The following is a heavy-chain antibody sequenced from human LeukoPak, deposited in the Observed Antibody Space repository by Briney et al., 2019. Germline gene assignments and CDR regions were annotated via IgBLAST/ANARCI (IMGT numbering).Heavy chain of an antibody. D-gene: IGHD2-15*01. Sequence: TGGSLRLSCAASGFTFSSYSMNWVRQAPGKGLEWVSSISSSSSYIYYADSVKGRFTISRDNAKNSLYLQMNSLRAEGTAVYYCAREVGGSCYSGGCWGQGTLVTVSS. CDR3: AREVGGSCYSGGC. CDR1: GFTFSSYS. J-gene: IGHJ4*02. V-gene: IGHV3-21*01. CDR2: ISSSSSYI.